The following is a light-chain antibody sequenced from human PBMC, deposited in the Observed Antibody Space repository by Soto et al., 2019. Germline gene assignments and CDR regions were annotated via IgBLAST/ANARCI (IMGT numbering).Light chain of an antibody. CDR3: QKYNSALA. J-gene: IGKJ5*01. CDR1: QDISNY. V-gene: IGKV1-27*01. CDR2: SAS. Sequence: DIQMTQSPSSPSASVGDRITITCRASQDISNYLAWYQQKPGKVPKLLIYSASTLQSGVPSRFSGSGSGTDFTLTISSLQPEDVATYVCQKYNSALAFGKGTRLESK.